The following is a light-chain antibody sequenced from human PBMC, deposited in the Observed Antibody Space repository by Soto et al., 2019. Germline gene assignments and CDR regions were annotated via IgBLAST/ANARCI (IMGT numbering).Light chain of an antibody. CDR3: QQFGSSPRT. V-gene: IGKV3-20*01. CDR2: GIF. J-gene: IGKJ1*01. CDR1: QSVGSDY. Sequence: EVVLRQTQHTLSFSPGERATLACRASQSVGSDYVAWYQHRPGQAPRLLFSGIFRRATGIPDRFSGSGSGTDFTLTINRLEPEDFAVYYCQQFGSSPRTSAQRAKVDI.